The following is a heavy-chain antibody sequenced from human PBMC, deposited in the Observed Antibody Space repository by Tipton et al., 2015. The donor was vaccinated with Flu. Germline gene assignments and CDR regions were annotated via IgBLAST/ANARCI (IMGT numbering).Heavy chain of an antibody. D-gene: IGHD5-24*01. CDR2: IYPSGNI. V-gene: IGHV4-4*07. J-gene: IGHJ4*02. Sequence: TLSLTCTVSGGSLSSYFWSWIRQPAGKGLEWIGRIYPSGNINYNPSLQSRVTMSVDESKNQFSLRLTSVTAADTAVYYCVRTKDGYTLSNFVYWGQGTLVTVSS. CDR3: VRTKDGYTLSNFVY. CDR1: GGSLSSYF.